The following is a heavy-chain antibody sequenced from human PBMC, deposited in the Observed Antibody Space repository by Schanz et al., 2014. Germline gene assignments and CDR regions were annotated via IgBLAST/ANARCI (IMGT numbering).Heavy chain of an antibody. D-gene: IGHD2-2*01. CDR2: FIPILDVG. CDR1: GGTFSSYT. CDR3: ARGTMPGTFDI. V-gene: IGHV1-69*02. Sequence: QVQLVQSGAEVKKPGSSMKVSCKASGGTFSSYTISWVRQARGQGLEWVGRFIPILDVGNYAQQFQGRVTFTADKSTSTAYMELSSLRYEDTALYYCARGTMPGTFDIWGQGTMVTVS. J-gene: IGHJ3*02.